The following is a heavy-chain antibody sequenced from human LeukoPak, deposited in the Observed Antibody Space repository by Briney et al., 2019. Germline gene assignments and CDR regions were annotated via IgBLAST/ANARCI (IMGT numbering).Heavy chain of an antibody. CDR2: IRYDGSNK. Sequence: GWSLRLSCAASGFTFSSYGMHWVRQAPGKGLEWVAFIRYDGSNKYYADSVKGRFTISRDNSKNTLYLQMNSLRAEDTAVYYCAKDRAMIVVVIGGLDYWGQGTLVTVSS. CDR3: AKDRAMIVVVIGGLDY. V-gene: IGHV3-30*02. D-gene: IGHD3-22*01. J-gene: IGHJ4*02. CDR1: GFTFSSYG.